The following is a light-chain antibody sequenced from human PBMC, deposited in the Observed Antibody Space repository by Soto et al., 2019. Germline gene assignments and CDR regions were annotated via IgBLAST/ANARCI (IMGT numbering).Light chain of an antibody. CDR1: QSISSW. J-gene: IGKJ1*01. CDR3: QQYNSYRT. V-gene: IGKV1-5*01. CDR2: DAS. Sequence: DIQMTQSPSTLSASVGDRVTITCRASQSISSWLAWYQQKPWKAPKLLIYDASSLESGVPSRFSGGGSGTEFTLTISSLQPDDFATYYCQQYNSYRTFGQGTKVEIK.